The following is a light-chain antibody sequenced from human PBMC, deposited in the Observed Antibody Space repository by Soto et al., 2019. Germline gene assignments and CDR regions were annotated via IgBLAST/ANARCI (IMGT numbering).Light chain of an antibody. Sequence: QSALTQPASVSGSPGQSITISCTGTSSDVGSYNLVSWYQQHPGKAPKLMIYEGSKRPSGVSNRFSGSKSGNTASLTISGLQAEDEADYYCCSYAGSSTLRVFGTGTKLT. V-gene: IGLV2-23*01. CDR1: SSDVGSYNL. CDR3: CSYAGSSTLRV. J-gene: IGLJ1*01. CDR2: EGS.